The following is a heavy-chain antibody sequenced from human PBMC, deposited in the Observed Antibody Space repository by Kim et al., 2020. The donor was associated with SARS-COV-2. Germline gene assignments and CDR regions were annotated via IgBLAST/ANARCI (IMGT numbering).Heavy chain of an antibody. CDR2: MNPNSGNT. CDR1: GYTFTSYD. V-gene: IGHV1-8*01. CDR3: ARGPYSSGWPLYYYYGMDV. D-gene: IGHD6-19*01. Sequence: ASVKVSCKASGYTFTSYDINWVRQATGQGLEWMGWMNPNSGNTGYAQKFQGRDTMTRNTSISTASMELRSLRSEDTAVYYCARGPYSSGWPLYYYYGMDVWGQETTVTVSS. J-gene: IGHJ6*02.